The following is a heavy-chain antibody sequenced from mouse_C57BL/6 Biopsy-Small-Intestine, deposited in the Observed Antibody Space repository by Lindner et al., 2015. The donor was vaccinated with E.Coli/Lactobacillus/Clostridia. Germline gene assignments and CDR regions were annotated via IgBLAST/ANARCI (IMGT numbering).Heavy chain of an antibody. Sequence: VQLQESGAELVRPGASVKLSCKASGYTFTDYEMHWVKQTPVHGLEWIGAIDPETGGTAYNQKFKGKATLTADKSSSTAYMELRSLTSEDSAVYYCTRWGMDYWGQGTSVTVSS. CDR3: TRWGMDY. V-gene: IGHV1-15*01. J-gene: IGHJ4*01. CDR1: GYTFTDYE. CDR2: IDPETGGT.